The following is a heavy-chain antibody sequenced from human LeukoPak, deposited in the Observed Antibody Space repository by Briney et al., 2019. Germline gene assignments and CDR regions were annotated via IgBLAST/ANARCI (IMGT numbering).Heavy chain of an antibody. Sequence: ASVKVSCKASGYTFTCYYMHWVRQAPGQGLEWMGWIKPDSGGTNYAQKFQGRVTMTRDTSISTAYMELSRLRSDDTAVYYCAREELGNYGLHYYYMDVWGKGTTVTVSS. CDR2: IKPDSGGT. CDR1: GYTFTCYY. D-gene: IGHD1-7*01. CDR3: AREELGNYGLHYYYMDV. V-gene: IGHV1-2*02. J-gene: IGHJ6*03.